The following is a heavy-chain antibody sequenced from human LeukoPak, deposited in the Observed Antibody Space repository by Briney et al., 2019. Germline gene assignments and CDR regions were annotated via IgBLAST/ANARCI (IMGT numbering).Heavy chain of an antibody. CDR2: INHSGST. Sequence: SETLSLTCAVYGGSFSGYYWSWIRQPPGKGLEWIGEINHSGSTNYNPSLKSRVTISVDTSKNQFSLKLSSVTAADTAVYYCARWFRMVRGGEHRPELDYYYGMDVWGQGTTVTVSS. CDR3: ARWFRMVRGGEHRPELDYYYGMDV. J-gene: IGHJ6*02. V-gene: IGHV4-34*01. D-gene: IGHD3-10*01. CDR1: GGSFSGYY.